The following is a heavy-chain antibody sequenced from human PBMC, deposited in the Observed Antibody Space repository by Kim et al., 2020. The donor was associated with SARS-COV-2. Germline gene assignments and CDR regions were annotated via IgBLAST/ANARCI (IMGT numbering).Heavy chain of an antibody. D-gene: IGHD5-18*01. CDR3: VRVDTAMAGYYYYGMDV. V-gene: IGHV3-64D*06. Sequence: GGSLRLSCSASGFTFSSYAMHWVRQAPGKGLEYVSAISSNGGSTYYADSVKGRFTISRDNSKNTLYLQMSSLRAEDTAVYYCVRVDTAMAGYYYYGMDVWGQGTTVTVSS. CDR1: GFTFSSYA. CDR2: ISSNGGST. J-gene: IGHJ6*02.